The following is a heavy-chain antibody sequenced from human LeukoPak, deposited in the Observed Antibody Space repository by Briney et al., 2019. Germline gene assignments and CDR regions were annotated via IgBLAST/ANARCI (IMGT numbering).Heavy chain of an antibody. J-gene: IGHJ6*03. D-gene: IGHD2-2*02. V-gene: IGHV4-38-2*01. CDR1: GCSISSGYY. Sequence: PSETLPLTRAVSGCSISSGYYWGWIRQPPGKGLEWIGSIYHSGSTYYNPSLKSRVTISVDTSKNQFSLKLSSVTAADTAVYYCASESGERYCSSTSCYNYYYYYMDVWGKGTTVTVSS. CDR3: ASESGERYCSSTSCYNYYYYYMDV. CDR2: IYHSGST.